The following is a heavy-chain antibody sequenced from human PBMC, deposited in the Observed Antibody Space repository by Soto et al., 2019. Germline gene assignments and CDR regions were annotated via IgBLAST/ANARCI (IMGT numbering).Heavy chain of an antibody. J-gene: IGHJ5*02. D-gene: IGHD6-13*01. V-gene: IGHV1-18*04. CDR3: AALVTGNWFDP. CDR2: ISAIIGNT. Sequence: QVQLVQSGAEVKKPGASVKVSCKASGYTFSSYGISWVRQAPGQGLEWMGGISAIIGNTNYAQKPQGRVTITTDTSTSTAYMRLRSLRSDYTAVYYCAALVTGNWFDPWGQGTMVTVSS. CDR1: GYTFSSYG.